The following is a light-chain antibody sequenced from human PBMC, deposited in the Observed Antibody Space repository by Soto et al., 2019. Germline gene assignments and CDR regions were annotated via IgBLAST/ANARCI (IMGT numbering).Light chain of an antibody. CDR1: QSVGGY. J-gene: IGKJ4*01. V-gene: IGKV3-11*01. CDR2: DAS. Sequence: EIVLTQSPATLSLSPGERATLSCRASQSVGGYLDWYQQKPGQAPRLLVYDASNRASGIPARFSGSGSGTDFTLTISSLEPEDLAVYYCHQGSNWPPLTFGGGTKVDIK. CDR3: HQGSNWPPLT.